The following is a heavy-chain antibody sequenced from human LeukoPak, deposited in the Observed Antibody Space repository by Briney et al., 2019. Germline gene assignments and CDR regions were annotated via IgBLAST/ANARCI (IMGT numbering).Heavy chain of an antibody. CDR3: AKQGHYYYYGMDV. V-gene: IGHV3-23*01. CDR1: GFTFGSYA. Sequence: GGSLRLSCAASGFTFGSYAMTWVRQAPGKGLEWVSAISGSGGHTYYADPVKGRFTISRDNSKNTLYLQMNSLRAEDTAVYYCAKQGHYYYYGMDVWGQGTTVTVSS. CDR2: ISGSGGHT. J-gene: IGHJ6*02.